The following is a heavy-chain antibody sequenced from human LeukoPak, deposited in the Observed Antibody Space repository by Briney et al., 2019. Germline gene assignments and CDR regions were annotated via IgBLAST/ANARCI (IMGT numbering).Heavy chain of an antibody. V-gene: IGHV3-53*01. CDR2: IYTGGSS. CDR3: ARVTLGFDSRTYYPTTFDY. D-gene: IGHD3-22*01. CDR1: GLTVSSNY. J-gene: IGHJ4*02. Sequence: PGGSLRLSCAASGLTVSSNYMSWVRQAPGKGLEWVSLIYTGGSSYYADSVKGRFTISRDTSINTLYLQMNSLRVEDAAVYYCARVTLGFDSRTYYPTTFDYWGQGTQVTVSS.